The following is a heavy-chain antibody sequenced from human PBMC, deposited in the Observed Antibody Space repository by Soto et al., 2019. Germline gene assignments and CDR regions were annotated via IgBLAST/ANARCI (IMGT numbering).Heavy chain of an antibody. CDR2: IYYSGST. V-gene: IGHV4-39*01. D-gene: IGHD4-17*01. CDR3: AGWRPDDGDHFAY. Sequence: QLQLQESGPGLVKPSETLSLTCTVSGGSISSSSYYWGWIRQPPGKGLEWIGGIYYSGSTYYNPSLKSRVPMSVDTSKSTISLELRSVTAADTAVYYCAGWRPDDGDHFAYWGRGTLVIVSS. CDR1: GGSISSSSYY. J-gene: IGHJ4*02.